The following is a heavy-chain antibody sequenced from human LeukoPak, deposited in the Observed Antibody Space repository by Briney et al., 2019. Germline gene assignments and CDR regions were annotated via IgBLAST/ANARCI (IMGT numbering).Heavy chain of an antibody. D-gene: IGHD3-10*01. V-gene: IGHV1-18*01. CDR3: ARDYYGSGSSDY. CDR1: GGTFSSYG. Sequence: ASVKVSCKASGGTFSSYGISWVRQAPGQGLEWMGWISAYNGNTNYAQKLQGRVTMTTDTSTSTAYMELRSLRSDDTAVYYCARDYYGSGSSDYWGQGTLVTVSS. CDR2: ISAYNGNT. J-gene: IGHJ4*02.